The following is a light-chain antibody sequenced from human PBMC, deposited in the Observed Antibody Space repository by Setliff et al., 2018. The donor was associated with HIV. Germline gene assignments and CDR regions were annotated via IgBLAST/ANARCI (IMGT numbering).Light chain of an antibody. Sequence: QSALAQPRSVSGSPGQSVTISCTGTSSDVGGYNYVSWYQHLPGKAPKLMIYDVSYRPSGVSNRFSGSKSGNTASLTISGLRADDEADYYCTSYTTTSTYVFGTGTKVTVL. CDR2: DVS. J-gene: IGLJ1*01. V-gene: IGLV2-14*03. CDR1: SSDVGGYNY. CDR3: TSYTTTSTYV.